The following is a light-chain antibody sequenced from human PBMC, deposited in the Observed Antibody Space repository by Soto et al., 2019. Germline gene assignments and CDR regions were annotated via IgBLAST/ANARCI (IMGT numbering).Light chain of an antibody. V-gene: IGLV2-14*01. CDR2: EVT. CDR1: RTDIGGYNY. Sequence: QSALTQPASVSGSLGQSITISCTGTRTDIGGYNYVSWYQQYPGKAPKLVICEVTSRPSGVSNRFSGSKSGNTASLTISGLQAEDEAEYYCSSYTNINTRACVFGTGTKVTVL. CDR3: SSYTNINTRACV. J-gene: IGLJ1*01.